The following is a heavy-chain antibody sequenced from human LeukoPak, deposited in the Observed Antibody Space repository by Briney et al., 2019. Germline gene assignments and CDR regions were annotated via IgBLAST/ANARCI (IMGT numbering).Heavy chain of an antibody. V-gene: IGHV4-39*07. Sequence: PSETLSLTCTVSGGSISRSTYYWGWIRQPPGKGLEWIGSIYYSGSTYYNPSLKSRVTISVDTSKNQFSLKLSSVTAADTAVYYCARTRGYSYDLDYWGQGTLVTVSS. D-gene: IGHD5-18*01. J-gene: IGHJ4*02. CDR3: ARTRGYSYDLDY. CDR1: GGSISRSTYY. CDR2: IYYSGST.